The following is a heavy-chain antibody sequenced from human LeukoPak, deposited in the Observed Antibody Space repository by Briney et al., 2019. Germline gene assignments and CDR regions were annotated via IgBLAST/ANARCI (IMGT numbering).Heavy chain of an antibody. J-gene: IGHJ6*03. Sequence: GGSLRLSCAASGFTFDDYAMHRVRQAPGKGLEWVSGISWNSFTIGYADSVKGRFTISRDNAKNSLYLQMNSLRVEDTALYYCAKDIGRVDTASTYMDVWGKGTTVTISS. CDR2: ISWNSFTI. D-gene: IGHD5-18*01. V-gene: IGHV3-9*01. CDR1: GFTFDDYA. CDR3: AKDIGRVDTASTYMDV.